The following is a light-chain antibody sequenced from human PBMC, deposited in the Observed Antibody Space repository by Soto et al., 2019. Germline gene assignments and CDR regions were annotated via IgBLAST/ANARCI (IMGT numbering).Light chain of an antibody. V-gene: IGLV2-14*01. CDR3: SSFRSGSVVL. Sequence: QSALTQPASVSGSPGQSVTISCTGTSSDVGGYNYVSWYQQHPGKAPKLVIYGVNYRPSGVSARFSGSKFQNTASLTSSGLQAEDEADYYCSSFRSGSVVLFGGGTKVTVL. J-gene: IGLJ3*02. CDR1: SSDVGGYNY. CDR2: GVN.